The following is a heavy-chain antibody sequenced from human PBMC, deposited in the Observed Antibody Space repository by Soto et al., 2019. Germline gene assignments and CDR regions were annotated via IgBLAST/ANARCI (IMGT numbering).Heavy chain of an antibody. D-gene: IGHD6-19*01. CDR2: IIPIFGTA. CDR3: ARDVRVDGDNYGYYYYYGMDF. J-gene: IGHJ6*02. V-gene: IGHV1-69*12. CDR1: GGTFSSYA. Sequence: QVQLVQSGAEVKKPGSSVKVSCKASGGTFSSYAISWVRQAPGQGLEWMGGIIPIFGTANYAQKFQGRVTITADESTSTAYMELSSLRSEDTAVYYCARDVRVDGDNYGYYYYYGMDFWGQGTTVTVSS.